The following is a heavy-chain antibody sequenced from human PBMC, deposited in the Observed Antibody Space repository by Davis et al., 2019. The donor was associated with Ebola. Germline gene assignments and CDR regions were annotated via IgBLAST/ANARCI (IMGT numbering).Heavy chain of an antibody. Sequence: GESLKISCGASGITFSDYAMSWVRQAPGKGLEWVSTTAGGGYTYYADSMKGRFTASRDNSKNTLYLQMNNLRGEDTAVYYCAKEGQDGGHSYFDSWGQGTLVTVSS. CDR3: AKEGQDGGHSYFDS. CDR2: TAGGGYT. V-gene: IGHV3-23*01. CDR1: GITFSDYA. J-gene: IGHJ4*02. D-gene: IGHD3-16*01.